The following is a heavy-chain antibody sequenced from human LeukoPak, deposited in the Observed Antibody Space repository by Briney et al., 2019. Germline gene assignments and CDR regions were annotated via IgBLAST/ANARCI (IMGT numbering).Heavy chain of an antibody. CDR3: SSITIFGVPYAFDI. V-gene: IGHV1-24*01. CDR2: FDPEDGET. J-gene: IGHJ3*02. D-gene: IGHD3-3*01. Sequence: AAVKVSCKVSGYTLTELSMHWVRQAPGKGLEWMGGFDPEDGETIYAQKSQGRVTMTEDTSTDTAYMELSSLRSEDTAVYYCSSITIFGVPYAFDIWGQGTMVTVSS. CDR1: GYTLTELS.